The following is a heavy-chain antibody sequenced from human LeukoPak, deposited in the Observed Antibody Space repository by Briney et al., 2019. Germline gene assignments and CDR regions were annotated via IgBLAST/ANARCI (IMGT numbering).Heavy chain of an antibody. D-gene: IGHD2-15*01. CDR2: ISYDGSIQ. J-gene: IGHJ4*02. V-gene: IGHV3-30*02. CDR3: AKQLGYCSDGSCYFPY. Sequence: GGSLRLSCSVSGFIFSNHAMHWVRQAPGKGLECVAYISYDGSIQLYGDSVKGRFTISRDNSKNTLYLQMNSLRAEDTAVYYCAKQLGYCSDGSCYFPYWGQGTLVTVSS. CDR1: GFIFSNHA.